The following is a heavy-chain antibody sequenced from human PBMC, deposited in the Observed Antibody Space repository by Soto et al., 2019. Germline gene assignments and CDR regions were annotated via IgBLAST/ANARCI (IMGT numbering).Heavy chain of an antibody. Sequence: GGSLRLSCAASGFTFSSYAMHWVRQAPGKGLEWVAVISYDGSNKYYADSVKGRFTISRDNSKNTLYLQMNSLRAEDTAVYYCARDRYDIVVVVAATPAEYFQHWGQGTLVTVSS. CDR3: ARDRYDIVVVVAATPAEYFQH. J-gene: IGHJ1*01. V-gene: IGHV3-30-3*01. D-gene: IGHD2-15*01. CDR1: GFTFSSYA. CDR2: ISYDGSNK.